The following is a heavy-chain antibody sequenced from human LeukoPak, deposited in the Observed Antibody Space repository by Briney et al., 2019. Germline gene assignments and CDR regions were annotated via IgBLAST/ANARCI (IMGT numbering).Heavy chain of an antibody. J-gene: IGHJ4*02. CDR1: GYTFTTYT. D-gene: IGHD4-17*01. CDR2: ISAGNGDT. Sequence: ASVKVSCKASGYTFTTYTIHWVRQAPGQGLEWMGWISAGNGDTKYSQKFQGRVTFTSDTSASIIYMDLNSLRSEDTAVYYCARDRDYGDYNTQDLFVYWGQGTLVTVSS. V-gene: IGHV1-3*01. CDR3: ARDRDYGDYNTQDLFVY.